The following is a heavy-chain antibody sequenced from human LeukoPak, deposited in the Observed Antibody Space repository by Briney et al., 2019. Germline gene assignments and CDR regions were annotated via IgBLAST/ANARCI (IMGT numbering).Heavy chain of an antibody. V-gene: IGHV3-23*01. CDR3: AKVRPLIVVVTATQYYFDY. CDR2: ISGSGGST. D-gene: IGHD2-21*02. CDR1: GFAFSSYA. Sequence: GGSLRLSCAASGFAFSSYAMSWVRQAPGKGLEWVSAISGSGGSTYYADSVKGRFTISRDNSKNTLYLQMNSLRAEDTAVYYCAKVRPLIVVVTATQYYFDYWGQGTLVTVSS. J-gene: IGHJ4*02.